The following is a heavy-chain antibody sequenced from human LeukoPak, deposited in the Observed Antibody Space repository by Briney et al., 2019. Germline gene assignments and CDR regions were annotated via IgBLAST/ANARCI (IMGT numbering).Heavy chain of an antibody. V-gene: IGHV4-61*02. Sequence: PSETLSLTCTVSGGSISSGSYYWSWIRQPAGKGLEWIGRIYTSGSTNYNPSLKSRVTISVDTSKNQFSLKLSSVTAADTAVYYCASGTGYYYGMDVWGQGTTVTVSS. D-gene: IGHD3-10*01. CDR3: ASGTGYYYGMDV. J-gene: IGHJ6*02. CDR1: GGSISSGSYY. CDR2: IYTSGST.